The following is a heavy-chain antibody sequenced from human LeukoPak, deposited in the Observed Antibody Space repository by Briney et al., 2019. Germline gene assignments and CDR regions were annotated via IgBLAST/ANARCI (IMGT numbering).Heavy chain of an antibody. CDR1: GLAFSGYS. J-gene: IGHJ4*02. Sequence: GGSLRLSCAASGLAFSGYSMNWVRQAPGKGLEWVSSISSSSSYIYYADSVKGRFTISRDNAKNSLYLQMNSLRAEDTAVYYCARGAVRGSSHLTPPDYWGQGTLVTVSS. CDR2: ISSSSSYI. CDR3: ARGAVRGSSHLTPPDY. V-gene: IGHV3-21*01.